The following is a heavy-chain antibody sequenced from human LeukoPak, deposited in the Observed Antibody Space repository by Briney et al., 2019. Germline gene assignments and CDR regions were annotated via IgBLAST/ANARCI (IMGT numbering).Heavy chain of an antibody. CDR1: GGSFSGYY. CDR3: ARGQEDWNWFDP. Sequence: SETLSLTCAVYGGSFSGYYWSWIRQPPGKGLEWIGEINHSGSTKYNPSLKSRVTISVDTSKNQFSLKLSSVTAADTAVYYCARGQEDWNWFDPWGRGTLVTVSS. V-gene: IGHV4-34*01. J-gene: IGHJ5*02. CDR2: INHSGST. D-gene: IGHD3-9*01.